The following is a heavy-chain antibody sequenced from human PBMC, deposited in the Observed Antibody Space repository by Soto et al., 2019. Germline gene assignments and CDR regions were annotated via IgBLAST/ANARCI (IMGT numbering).Heavy chain of an antibody. CDR1: GGSISSYY. D-gene: IGHD4-17*01. CDR3: ARRYGASFDY. V-gene: IGHV4-59*01. CDR2: IYYSGST. J-gene: IGHJ4*02. Sequence: SETLSLTCTVSGGSISSYYWSWIRQPPGKELEWIGYIYYSGSTNYNPSLKSRVTITVDTSKNQFSLKLSSVTAADTAVYYCARRYGASFDYWGQGTLVTVS.